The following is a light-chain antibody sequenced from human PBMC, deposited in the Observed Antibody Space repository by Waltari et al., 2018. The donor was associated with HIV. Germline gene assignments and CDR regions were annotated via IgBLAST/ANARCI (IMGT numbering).Light chain of an antibody. CDR1: SSDVGAYNY. J-gene: IGLJ2*01. Sequence: QSALTQPPSASGSPGQSVTISCTGTSSDVGAYNYVSWFQQHPGKAPKLMIYDVTKRPSVVPDPFAGSKSGNTASLTVSGLQAEDEADYYCASHAGSKDVFGGGTRLTVL. V-gene: IGLV2-8*01. CDR3: ASHAGSKDV. CDR2: DVT.